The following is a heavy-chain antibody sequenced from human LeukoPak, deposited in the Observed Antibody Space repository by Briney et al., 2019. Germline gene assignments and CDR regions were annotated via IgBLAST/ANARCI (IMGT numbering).Heavy chain of an antibody. J-gene: IGHJ4*02. V-gene: IGHV3-21*05. CDR3: ARGHNSGYSLKY. Sequence: GGSLRLSCVGSGFNFRTYNLNWVRQAPGKGLEWVSDISGSSSYTDYADSVKGRFTISKDNANSSVFLQMDSLRAEDTAVYYCARGHNSGYSLKYWGQGTLVTVSS. D-gene: IGHD3-22*01. CDR1: GFNFRTYN. CDR2: ISGSSSYT.